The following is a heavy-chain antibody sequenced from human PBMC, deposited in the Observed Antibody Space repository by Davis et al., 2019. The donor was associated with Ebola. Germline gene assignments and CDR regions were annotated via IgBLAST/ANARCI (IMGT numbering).Heavy chain of an antibody. Sequence: GGSLRPSCAASGFTFSSYSMNWVRQAPGKGLEWVSSISSSSSYIYYADSVKGRFTISRDNAKNSLYLQMNSLRAEDTAVYYCARLVVVHVDYFDYWGQGTLVTVSS. CDR3: ARLVVVHVDYFDY. D-gene: IGHD2-2*01. CDR1: GFTFSSYS. V-gene: IGHV3-21*04. CDR2: ISSSSSYI. J-gene: IGHJ4*02.